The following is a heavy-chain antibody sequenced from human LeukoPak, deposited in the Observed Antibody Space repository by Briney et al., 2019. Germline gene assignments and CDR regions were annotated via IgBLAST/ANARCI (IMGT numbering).Heavy chain of an antibody. V-gene: IGHV4-38-2*02. D-gene: IGHD6-6*01. CDR2: VYHTGST. Sequence: SETLSLTCTVSGYSISNGFYWAWIRQPPGKGLEWIGSVYHTGSTYSNPSLKSRVTISVDTSKNQFSLKLNSVTAADTAVYYCASRSSSSGWFDPWGQGTLVIVSS. CDR1: GYSISNGFY. CDR3: ASRSSSSGWFDP. J-gene: IGHJ5*02.